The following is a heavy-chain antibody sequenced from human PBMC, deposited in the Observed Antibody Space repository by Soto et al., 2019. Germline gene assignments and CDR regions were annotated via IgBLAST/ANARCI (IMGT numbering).Heavy chain of an antibody. Sequence: SETLSLTCTVSGGSISSYYWGWIRQPPGKGLEWIGSIYYSGSTYYNPSLKSRVTISVDTSKNQFSLKLSSVTAADTAVYYCARSSFTMVRGNYGMDVWGQGTTVTVSS. CDR2: IYYSGST. J-gene: IGHJ6*02. D-gene: IGHD3-10*01. CDR1: GGSISSYY. V-gene: IGHV4-39*01. CDR3: ARSSFTMVRGNYGMDV.